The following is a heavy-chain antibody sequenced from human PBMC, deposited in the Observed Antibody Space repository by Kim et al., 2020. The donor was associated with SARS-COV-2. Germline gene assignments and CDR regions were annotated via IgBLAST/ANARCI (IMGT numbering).Heavy chain of an antibody. CDR3: ARQYLMQYSVNWFDP. CDR1: GYSFTSYW. D-gene: IGHD6-6*01. J-gene: IGHJ5*02. Sequence: GESLQISCKGSGYSFTSYWIGWVRQMPGKGLEWMGIIYPGDSDTRYSPSFQGQVTISADKSISTAYLQWSSLKASDTAMYYCARQYLMQYSVNWFDPWGQGTLVTVSS. CDR2: IYPGDSDT. V-gene: IGHV5-51*01.